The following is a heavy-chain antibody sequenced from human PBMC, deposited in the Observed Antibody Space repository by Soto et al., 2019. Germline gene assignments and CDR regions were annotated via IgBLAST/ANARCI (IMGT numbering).Heavy chain of an antibody. D-gene: IGHD3-3*01. J-gene: IGHJ6*02. CDR3: ANDIANYDFWSGYYGYYYGMDV. CDR2: ITYDGSKK. CDR1: GFTCSSYG. V-gene: IGHV3-30*18. Sequence: QVQLLESGGGVVQPGRSLRLSCAASGFTCSSYGMHWVRQAPGKGLVWVAVITYDGSKKYYADSVKSRFTISRDNTKNKGFLQMYSVSAEDTAVYYCANDIANYDFWSGYYGYYYGMDVWGRGSTVTVSS.